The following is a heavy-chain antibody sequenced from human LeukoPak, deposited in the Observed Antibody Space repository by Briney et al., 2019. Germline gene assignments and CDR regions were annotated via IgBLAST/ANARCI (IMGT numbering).Heavy chain of an antibody. D-gene: IGHD2-2*01. J-gene: IGHJ6*03. CDR3: ARVPASYYYYMDV. CDR2: ISYDGSNK. CDR1: GFTFSSYG. V-gene: IGHV3-30*03. Sequence: PGRSLRLSCAASGFTFSSYGMHWVRQAPGKGLEWVAVISYDGSNKYYADSVKGRFTISRDNSKNTLYLQMNSLRAEDTAVYYCARVPASYYYYMDVWGKGTTVTVSS.